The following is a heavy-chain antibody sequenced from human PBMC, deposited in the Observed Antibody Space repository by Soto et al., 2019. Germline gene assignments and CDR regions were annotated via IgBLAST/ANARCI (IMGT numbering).Heavy chain of an antibody. CDR3: ARQKPSPYIGVPFDY. CDR2: IYYSGST. J-gene: IGHJ4*02. Sequence: SETLSLTCTVSGGSISSSSYYWGWIRRPPGKGLEWIGSIYYSGSTYYNPSLKSRVTISVDTSKNQFSLKLSSVTAADTAVYYCARQKPSPYIGVPFDYWGQGTLVTVS. V-gene: IGHV4-39*01. CDR1: GGSISSSSYY. D-gene: IGHD5-12*01.